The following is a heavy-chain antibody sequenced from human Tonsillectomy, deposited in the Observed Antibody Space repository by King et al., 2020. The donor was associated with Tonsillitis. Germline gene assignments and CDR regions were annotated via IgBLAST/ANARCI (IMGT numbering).Heavy chain of an antibody. CDR2: IWYDGSNK. CDR1: GFTFSSYG. V-gene: IGHV3-33*01. Sequence: VQLVEFGGGVVQPGRSLRLSCAASGFTFSSYGMHWVRQAPGKGLEWVAVIWYDGSNKYYADSVKGRFTISRDNSKNTLYLQMNSLRAEDTAVYYCARANFSSDAFDIWGQGTMVTVSS. J-gene: IGHJ3*02. CDR3: ARANFSSDAFDI. D-gene: IGHD4/OR15-4a*01.